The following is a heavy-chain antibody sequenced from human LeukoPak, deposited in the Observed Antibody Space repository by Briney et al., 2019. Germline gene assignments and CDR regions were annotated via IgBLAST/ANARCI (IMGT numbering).Heavy chain of an antibody. V-gene: IGHV1-2*02. Sequence: ASVKVSCKTSGYTFTGYYMHWVRQAPGQGLEWMGWINPNTGGTNYAQKFQGRVTMTSDTSISTAYMELSSLKSDDTAMYYCARAPMIVVVFPPRLDFWAQATLATASS. D-gene: IGHD3-22*01. CDR2: INPNTGGT. CDR3: ARAPMIVVVFPPRLDF. CDR1: GYTFTGYY. J-gene: IGHJ4*02.